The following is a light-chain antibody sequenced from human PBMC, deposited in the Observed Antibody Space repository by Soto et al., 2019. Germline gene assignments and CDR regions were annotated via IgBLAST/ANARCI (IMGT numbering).Light chain of an antibody. V-gene: IGKV3-20*01. J-gene: IGKJ5*01. CDR2: RTF. CDR3: QQYDTSPPT. Sequence: EIVLTQSPGTLSLSPGERATLSCRASQTIASRYLARYQHQPGQAPRLLIYRTFARAPGIPDRFSGGGSGTDFTLTISRLEREDCAVYYCQQYDTSPPTFGQGTRLDIK. CDR1: QTIASRY.